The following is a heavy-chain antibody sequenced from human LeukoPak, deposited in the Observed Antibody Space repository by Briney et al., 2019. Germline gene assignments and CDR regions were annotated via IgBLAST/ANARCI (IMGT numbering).Heavy chain of an antibody. CDR1: GGSISSYY. D-gene: IGHD3-22*01. Sequence: RASETLSLTCTVSGGSISSYYWTWVRQPAGKGLEWIGRIYTSGTINYNPSLKSRAIISVDKSKNQFSVQLTSVTAADTAVYYCARGIFGYGPQYYYYLDVWGKGTTVTVSS. CDR3: ARGIFGYGPQYYYYLDV. CDR2: IYTSGTI. J-gene: IGHJ6*03. V-gene: IGHV4-4*07.